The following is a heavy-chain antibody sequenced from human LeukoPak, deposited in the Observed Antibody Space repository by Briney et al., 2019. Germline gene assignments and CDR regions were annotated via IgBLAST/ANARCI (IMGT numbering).Heavy chain of an antibody. Sequence: PSETLSLTCTVSGGSISNYYWSWIRRPPGKGLEWIGYIYYSGSTLYNPSLKSRVTISVDTSKNQFSLKLSSVTAADTAVYYCARVGYSYYYYMDVWGKGTTVTVSS. CDR1: GGSISNYY. CDR3: ARVGYSYYYYMDV. V-gene: IGHV4-59*01. D-gene: IGHD3-22*01. CDR2: IYYSGST. J-gene: IGHJ6*03.